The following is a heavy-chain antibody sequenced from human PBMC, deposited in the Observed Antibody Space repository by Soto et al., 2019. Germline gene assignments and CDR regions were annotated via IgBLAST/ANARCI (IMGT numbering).Heavy chain of an antibody. CDR2: ISSSGSTI. J-gene: IGHJ6*02. D-gene: IGHD6-19*01. CDR3: AKDSSGWYLTGGHYYGMDV. Sequence: GGSLRLSCAAAGFTFSSYEMNWVRQAPGKGLEWVSYISSSGSTIYYADSVKGRFTISRDNAKNSLYLQMNSLRAEDTAVYYCAKDSSGWYLTGGHYYGMDVWGQGTTVTVSS. V-gene: IGHV3-48*03. CDR1: GFTFSSYE.